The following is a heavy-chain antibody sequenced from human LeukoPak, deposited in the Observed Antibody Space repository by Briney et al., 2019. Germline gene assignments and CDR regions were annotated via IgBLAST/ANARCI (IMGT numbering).Heavy chain of an antibody. J-gene: IGHJ4*02. Sequence: GRSLRLSCAASGFTFSSYGTHWVRQAPGKGLEWVAVISYDGSNKYYADSVKGRFTISRDNSKNTLYLQMNSLRAEDTAVYYCANLGGYGSGSYYGIDYWGQGTLVTVSS. CDR1: GFTFSSYG. CDR3: ANLGGYGSGSYYGIDY. V-gene: IGHV3-30*18. CDR2: ISYDGSNK. D-gene: IGHD3-10*01.